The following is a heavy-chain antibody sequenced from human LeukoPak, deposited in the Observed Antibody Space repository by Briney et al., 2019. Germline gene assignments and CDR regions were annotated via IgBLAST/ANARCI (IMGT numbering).Heavy chain of an antibody. D-gene: IGHD4-11*01. Sequence: SETLSLTCTVSGGSISSGGYYWSWIRQHPGKGLEWIGYIYYSRSTYYNPSLKSRVTISVDTSKNQFSLKLSSVTAADTAVYYCARGETVTTVHQYYYYGMDVWGQGTTVTVSS. J-gene: IGHJ6*02. CDR2: IYYSRST. CDR3: ARGETVTTVHQYYYYGMDV. CDR1: GGSISSGGYY. V-gene: IGHV4-31*03.